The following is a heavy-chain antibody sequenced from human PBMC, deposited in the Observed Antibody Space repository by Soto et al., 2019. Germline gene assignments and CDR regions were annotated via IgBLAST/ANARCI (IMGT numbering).Heavy chain of an antibody. V-gene: IGHV3-33*01. CDR3: AREDIVATNYYYYYYGMDV. Sequence: GGSLRLSCAASGFTFSSYGMHWVRQAPGKGLEWVAVIWYDGSNKYYADSVKGRFTISRDNSKNTLYLQMNSLRAEDTAVYYCAREDIVATNYYYYYYGMDVWGQGTTVTVSS. D-gene: IGHD5-12*01. J-gene: IGHJ6*02. CDR2: IWYDGSNK. CDR1: GFTFSSYG.